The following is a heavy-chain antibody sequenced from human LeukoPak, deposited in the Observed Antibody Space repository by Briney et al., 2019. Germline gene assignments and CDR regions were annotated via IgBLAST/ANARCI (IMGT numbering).Heavy chain of an antibody. V-gene: IGHV3-48*01. Sequence: GGSLRLSCAASGFTFSSYSMNWVRQAPGNGQEWVSFISSSSSTLSYEDSVKGRFTIYRDNAKNSLYMQMNSLRAEDTAVYYCARGEYNSGWSGGYWGQGTLVTVSS. CDR1: GFTFSSYS. J-gene: IGHJ4*02. CDR3: ARGEYNSGWSGGY. D-gene: IGHD6-19*01. CDR2: ISSSSSTL.